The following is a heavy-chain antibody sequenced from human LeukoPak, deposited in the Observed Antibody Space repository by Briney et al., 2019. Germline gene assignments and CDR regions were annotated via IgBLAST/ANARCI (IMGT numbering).Heavy chain of an antibody. CDR1: GYTFTSYD. CDR2: MNHNSGNT. D-gene: IGHD1-7*01. V-gene: IGHV1-8*01. Sequence: ASVKVSCKASGYTFTSYDINWVRQAPRQGLEWMGWMNHNSGNTAYSQRFQGRVTMSRNPSISTAYMELSSLKSEDTDIYHCARVDNWDYNFFGYWAQGTLVTVSS. J-gene: IGHJ4*02. CDR3: ARVDNWDYNFFGY.